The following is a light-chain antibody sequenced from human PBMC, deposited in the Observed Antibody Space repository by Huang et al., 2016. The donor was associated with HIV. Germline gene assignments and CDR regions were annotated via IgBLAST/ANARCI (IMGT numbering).Light chain of an antibody. J-gene: IGKJ2*01. Sequence: IVLTQSPGTLSLSQGDRATLFCRVSQSVSSSYLAWYQQSPGQAPRLLLFGASSRAAGNPDRCSGSGSGTDFTLTISRLEPGDSAVYYCHQYGTSPRTLGQGTKLEIK. CDR3: HQYGTSPRT. CDR1: QSVSSSY. CDR2: GAS. V-gene: IGKV3-20*01.